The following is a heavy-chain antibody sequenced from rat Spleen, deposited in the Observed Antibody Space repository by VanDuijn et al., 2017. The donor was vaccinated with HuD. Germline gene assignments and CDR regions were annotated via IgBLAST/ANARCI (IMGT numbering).Heavy chain of an antibody. D-gene: IGHD4-3*01. V-gene: IGHV3-3*01. J-gene: IGHJ3*01. CDR2: INSAGSP. CDR3: ARARQYTSGYGWFAY. CDR1: AYSITSSYR. Sequence: VQLQESGPGLVKPSQSLSLTCSVAAYSITSSYRWSWIRQFPGNKLEWMGYINSAGSPNYNPSLKSRISITRDTSKNQFFLQVKSVTSEDTATYYCARARQYTSGYGWFAYWGQGTLVTVSS.